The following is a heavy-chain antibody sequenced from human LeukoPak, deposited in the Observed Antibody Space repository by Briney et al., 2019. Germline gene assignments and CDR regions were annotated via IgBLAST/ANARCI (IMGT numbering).Heavy chain of an antibody. Sequence: GASVKVSCKASGGTFSSYAISWVRQAPGQGLEWMGRIIPIFGTANYAQKFQGRVTITTDESTSTAYMELSSLRSEDTAVYYCARGYSGSPQDFDYWGQGTLVTVSS. J-gene: IGHJ4*02. CDR1: GGTFSSYA. V-gene: IGHV1-69*05. D-gene: IGHD1-26*01. CDR2: IIPIFGTA. CDR3: ARGYSGSPQDFDY.